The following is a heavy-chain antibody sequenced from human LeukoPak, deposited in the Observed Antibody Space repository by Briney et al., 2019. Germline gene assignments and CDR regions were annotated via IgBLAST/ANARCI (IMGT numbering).Heavy chain of an antibody. V-gene: IGHV4-39*07. CDR1: GGSIRSTTYY. J-gene: IGHJ4*02. CDR2: ISDRGST. CDR3: AQQLVRPPSGPIDY. Sequence: SETLSLTCTVSGGSIRSTTYYWGWIRQPPGKGLEWIGDISDRGSTYYNPSLKSRVTISVDTSKNQFSLKLSSVTAADTAVYYCAQQLVRPPSGPIDYWGQGTLVTVSS. D-gene: IGHD6-13*01.